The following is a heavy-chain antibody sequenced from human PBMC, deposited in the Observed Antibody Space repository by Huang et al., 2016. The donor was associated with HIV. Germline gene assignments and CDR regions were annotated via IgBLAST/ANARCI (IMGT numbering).Heavy chain of an antibody. J-gene: IGHJ4*02. CDR3: ARTKGEFDS. Sequence: QIHLVQSGPEVKQPGASVKVSCKASGYKFHIYEITWVRQTPGQGLEWMGWISGDNVSTRFAQKFQDRLTMTTEVSTSTAYFELRSLRLDDTAVYYCARTKGEFDSWGQGALVTVSS. CDR2: ISGDNVST. D-gene: IGHD3-16*01. CDR1: GYKFHIYE. V-gene: IGHV1-18*04.